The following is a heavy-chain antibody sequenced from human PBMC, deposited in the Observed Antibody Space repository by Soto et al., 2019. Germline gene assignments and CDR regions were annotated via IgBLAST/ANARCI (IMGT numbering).Heavy chain of an antibody. CDR1: GGSISSSSYY. CDR2: IYYSGST. D-gene: IGHD2-2*01. Sequence: PSETLSLTCTVSGGSISSSSYYWGWIRQPPGKGLEWIGSIYYSGSTYYNPSLKSRVTISVDTSKNQFSLKLSSVTAADTAVYYCARPWIGYCSSTSCYAYWLDPWGQGTLVTVSS. J-gene: IGHJ5*02. V-gene: IGHV4-39*01. CDR3: ARPWIGYCSSTSCYAYWLDP.